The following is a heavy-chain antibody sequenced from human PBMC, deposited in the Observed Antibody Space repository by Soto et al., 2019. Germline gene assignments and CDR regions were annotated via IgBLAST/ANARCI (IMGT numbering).Heavy chain of an antibody. J-gene: IGHJ1*01. CDR3: XXXXXXXXXXXXXXXX. Sequence: QVQLQESGPGVVKPSQTLSLTCTVSGGSISNGAYYWGWIRQHPGKGLEWIVYMHYSGTTYYNPSLRSRVTISLDTSTNQFSLKLSSVTAADTXXXXXXXXXXXXXXXXXXXXXXXQXXLVTVSS. CDR2: MHYSGTT. CDR1: GGSISNGAYY. V-gene: IGHV4-31*03.